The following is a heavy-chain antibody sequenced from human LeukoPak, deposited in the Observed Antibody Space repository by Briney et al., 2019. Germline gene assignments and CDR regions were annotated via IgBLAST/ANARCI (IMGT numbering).Heavy chain of an antibody. CDR2: INPSGGDT. CDR1: GYTFTTYY. Sequence: ASVKVSCKASGYTFTTYYMHWVRQAPGQGLEWMGIINPSGGDTSHTQKFQGRLTMTWDTPTSTVYMELSSLRSEDTAAYYCAIQAFDYWGQGTLVTVSS. CDR3: AIQAFDY. J-gene: IGHJ4*02. V-gene: IGHV1-46*01.